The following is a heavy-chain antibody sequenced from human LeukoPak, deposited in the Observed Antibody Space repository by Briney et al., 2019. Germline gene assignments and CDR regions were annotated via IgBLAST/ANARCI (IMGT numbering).Heavy chain of an antibody. Sequence: PGGSLRLSCAASGFTFCSYAMSWVRQAPGKGLEWVSAISGSGGSTYYADSVKGRFTISRDNSKITLYLQMNSLRAEDTAVYYCARERGVQWELLFDYWGQGTLVTVSS. CDR1: GFTFCSYA. CDR3: ARERGVQWELLFDY. J-gene: IGHJ4*02. CDR2: ISGSGGST. V-gene: IGHV3-23*01. D-gene: IGHD1-26*01.